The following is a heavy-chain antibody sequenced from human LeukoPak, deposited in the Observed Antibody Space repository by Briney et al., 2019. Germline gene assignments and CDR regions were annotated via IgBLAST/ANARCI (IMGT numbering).Heavy chain of an antibody. CDR3: ARDRPRPYYYDSSGVLYYLDN. CDR2: IRYDGSNK. Sequence: GGSLRLSCAASRFTFNKYGMHWVRQAPGKGLEWVAFIRYDGSNKYYADSVKGRFTISRDNAKNSLYLQMSSLRAEDTAVYYCARDRPRPYYYDSSGVLYYLDNWGQGTLVTVSS. D-gene: IGHD3-22*01. CDR1: RFTFNKYG. V-gene: IGHV3-30*02. J-gene: IGHJ4*02.